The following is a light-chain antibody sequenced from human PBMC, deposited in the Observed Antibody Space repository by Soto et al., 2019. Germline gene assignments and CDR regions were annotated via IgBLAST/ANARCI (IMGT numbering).Light chain of an antibody. CDR3: NSYTTSSTWV. J-gene: IGLJ3*02. CDR2: EVT. CDR1: SSDVGFYNY. V-gene: IGLV2-14*01. Sequence: QSALTQPASVSGSPGQSITISCSGTSSDVGFYNYVSWFQQYPGKAPKLMIFEVTNRPSGVSDRFSGSKSDNTASLTISGLQADDEADYFCNSYTTSSTWVFGGETKLIVL.